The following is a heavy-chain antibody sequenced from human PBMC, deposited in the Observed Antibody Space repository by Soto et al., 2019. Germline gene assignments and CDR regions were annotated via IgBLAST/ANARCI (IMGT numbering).Heavy chain of an antibody. Sequence: GGSLRLSCAASGFTFSSYAMSWVRQAPGKGLEWVSAISGSGGSTYYADSVKGRFTISRDNSKNSLYLQMNSLRAEDTAVYYCAKDSSSWYLIGPSTYYYDSSPPGVGMDVWGQGTTVTVSS. J-gene: IGHJ6*02. V-gene: IGHV3-23*01. D-gene: IGHD3-22*01. CDR2: ISGSGGST. CDR1: GFTFSSYA. CDR3: AKDSSSWYLIGPSTYYYDSSPPGVGMDV.